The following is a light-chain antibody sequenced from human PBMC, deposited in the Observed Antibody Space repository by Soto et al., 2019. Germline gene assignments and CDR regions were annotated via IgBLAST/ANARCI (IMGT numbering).Light chain of an antibody. CDR3: QQYTTYPVT. CDR1: QSISSW. Sequence: DIPMTQSPSTLSASVGDRVTITVRASQSISSWLAWYQQKQGKSPRLLIYDASILESGVPSRFSGSGSETEFTLTISSLQPDEFAPDCGQQYTTYPVTVGQGTNVEL. V-gene: IGKV1-5*01. CDR2: DAS. J-gene: IGKJ1*01.